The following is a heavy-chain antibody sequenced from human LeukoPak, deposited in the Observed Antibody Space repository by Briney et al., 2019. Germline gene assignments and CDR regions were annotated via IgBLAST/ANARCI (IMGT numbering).Heavy chain of an antibody. V-gene: IGHV3-48*01. CDR2: ISCSSSTI. Sequence: GGSLRLSCAASGFTFSSYSMNWVRQAPGKGLEWVSYISCSSSTIYYADSVKGRFTISRDNAKNSLYLQMNSLRAEDTAVYYCARSPGYCSSTSCYVPYWGQGTLVTVSS. CDR1: GFTFSSYS. CDR3: ARSPGYCSSTSCYVPY. D-gene: IGHD2-2*01. J-gene: IGHJ4*02.